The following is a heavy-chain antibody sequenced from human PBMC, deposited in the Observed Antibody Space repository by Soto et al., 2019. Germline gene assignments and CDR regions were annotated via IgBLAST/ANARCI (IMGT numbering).Heavy chain of an antibody. CDR3: ARKDCGDYGWFDP. J-gene: IGHJ5*02. CDR1: GDSISTSYW. Sequence: SETLSLTCAVSGDSISTSYWWNWVRQPPGKGLEWIGEIYHSGSTNYNPSLKSRVTISVDKSKNQFSLKVTSVTAADTALYYCARKDCGDYGWFDPWGQGTPVTVSS. D-gene: IGHD4-17*01. V-gene: IGHV4-4*02. CDR2: IYHSGST.